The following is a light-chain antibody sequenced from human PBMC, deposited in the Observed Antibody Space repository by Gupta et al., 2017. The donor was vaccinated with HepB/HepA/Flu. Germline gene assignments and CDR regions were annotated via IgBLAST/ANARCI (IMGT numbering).Light chain of an antibody. Sequence: QSVLTQPPPVSGAPGQRVTIPCTGSSSNNGAGYDVHWYQQLPGTAPKLLIYGHSNRPSGVPYRFTGAKSGTSASRAITGLQAEDEADYYCQSYDSSPKVVFGGGTKLTVL. CDR2: GHS. V-gene: IGLV1-40*01. J-gene: IGLJ2*01. CDR3: QSYDSSPKVV. CDR1: SSNNGAGYD.